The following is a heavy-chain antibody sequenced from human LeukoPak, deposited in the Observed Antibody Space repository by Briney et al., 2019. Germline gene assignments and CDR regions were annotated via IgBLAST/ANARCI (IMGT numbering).Heavy chain of an antibody. CDR1: GYTFTGYY. CDR2: INPNSGGT. Sequence: ASVKVSCKASGYTFTGYYMHWVRQAPGQGLEWMGWINPNSGGTNYAQKFQGRVTMTRDTSISTAYMELSRLRSDDTAVYYCARGGYSYGSHNYYYYMDVWGKGTTVTVSS. D-gene: IGHD5-18*01. J-gene: IGHJ6*03. CDR3: ARGGYSYGSHNYYYYMDV. V-gene: IGHV1-2*02.